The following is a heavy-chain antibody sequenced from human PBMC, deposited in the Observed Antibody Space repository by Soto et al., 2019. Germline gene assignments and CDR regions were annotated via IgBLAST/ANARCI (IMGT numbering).Heavy chain of an antibody. CDR2: ISAYNGNT. CDR3: ARDPVVITTRYYYYGMDV. Sequence: GASVKVSCKASGYTFSSYVISWVRQAPGQGLEWMGWISAYNGNTNYAQKLQGRVTMTTDTSTSTAYMELRSLRSDDTAVYYCARDPVVITTRYYYYGMDVWGQGTTVTVSS. D-gene: IGHD3-22*01. J-gene: IGHJ6*02. CDR1: GYTFSSYV. V-gene: IGHV1-18*01.